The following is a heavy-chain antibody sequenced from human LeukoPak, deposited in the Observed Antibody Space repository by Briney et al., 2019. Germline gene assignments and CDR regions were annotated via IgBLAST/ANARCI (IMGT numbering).Heavy chain of an antibody. CDR2: ISTTGGST. Sequence: GGSLRLSCAASGFTFTNYAMSWVRQAPGEGLEWVSTISTTGGSTYYADSVKGRFTISRDSSKNTVYLQMNSPRAEDTALYYCAKTRGYCSGGSCYGDSWGQGTLVTVSS. V-gene: IGHV3-23*01. CDR3: AKTRGYCSGGSCYGDS. D-gene: IGHD2-15*01. CDR1: GFTFTNYA. J-gene: IGHJ4*02.